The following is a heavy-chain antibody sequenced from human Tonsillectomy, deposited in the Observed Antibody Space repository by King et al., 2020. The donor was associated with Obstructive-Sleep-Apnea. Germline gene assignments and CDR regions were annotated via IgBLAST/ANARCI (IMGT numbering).Heavy chain of an antibody. CDR1: GGSIRSGGYY. CDR2: IYYSGST. CDR3: ARPYSRFGELPYYFDY. J-gene: IGHJ4*02. V-gene: IGHV4-31*03. D-gene: IGHD3-10*01. Sequence: VQLQESGPGLVKPSQNLSLTCTVSGGSIRSGGYYWSWIRQHPGKGLEWIGYIYYSGSTYYNPSLKSRVTISVDTSKNQFSLKLSSVTAADTAVYYCARPYSRFGELPYYFDYWGQGTLVTVSS.